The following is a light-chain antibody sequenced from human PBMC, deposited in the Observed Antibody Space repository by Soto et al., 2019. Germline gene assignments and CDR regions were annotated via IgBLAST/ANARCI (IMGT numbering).Light chain of an antibody. CDR2: LNSDGSH. J-gene: IGLJ2*01. Sequence: QLVLTQSPSASASLGASVTLTCTLSSGHSSYAIAWHQQQPEKGPRYLMKLNSDGSHSKGDGIPDRFSGSSSGAERYRTISSLQSEDEADYYCQTWSTGIVVFGGGTKLTVL. CDR3: QTWSTGIVV. V-gene: IGLV4-69*01. CDR1: SGHSSYA.